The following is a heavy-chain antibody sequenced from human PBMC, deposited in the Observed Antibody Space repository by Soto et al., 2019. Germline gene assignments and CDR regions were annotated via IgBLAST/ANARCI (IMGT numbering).Heavy chain of an antibody. V-gene: IGHV1-18*04. Sequence: QVQLVQSGTEVKKPGGSVKVACKAFGYTFTSYGFSWVRQVPGQGLAWLGWISALNGDTKYAQTMKGRLTVTTDTSTTSVHMELRSLTPDDTAVYYCAREAGWQRMVPYDWGQGTLVTVSS. D-gene: IGHD6-25*01. CDR2: ISALNGDT. CDR1: GYTFTSYG. CDR3: AREAGWQRMVPYD. J-gene: IGHJ4*02.